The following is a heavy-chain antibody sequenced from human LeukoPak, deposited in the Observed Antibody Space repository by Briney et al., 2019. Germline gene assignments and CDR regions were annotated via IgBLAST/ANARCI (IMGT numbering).Heavy chain of an antibody. V-gene: IGHV4-4*07. Sequence: SETLSLTCTVSGGSISSYYWSWIRQPAGKGLEWIGRIYTSGSTNYNPSLKSRVTMSVDTSKNQFSLKLSSVTAADTAVYYCAREEVAATPAAFDIWGQGTMVTVSS. CDR2: IYTSGST. CDR3: AREEVAATPAAFDI. J-gene: IGHJ3*02. CDR1: GGSISSYY. D-gene: IGHD2-15*01.